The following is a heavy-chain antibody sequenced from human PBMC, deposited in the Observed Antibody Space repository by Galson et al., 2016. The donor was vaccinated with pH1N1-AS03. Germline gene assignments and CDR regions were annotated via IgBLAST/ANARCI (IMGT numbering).Heavy chain of an antibody. J-gene: IGHJ4*02. CDR1: GYIFTSYW. Sequence: QSGAEVKKPGESLKISCKTSGYIFTSYWVAWVRHMPGKGLEWMGIIYPGDSDTRYSPSFQGQVTISADRSINTAYLQWSSLMASDTAIYYCARQVRVGYNDYFDYWGQGILVTGSS. CDR3: ARQVRVGYNDYFDY. D-gene: IGHD5-24*01. CDR2: IYPGDSDT. V-gene: IGHV5-51*01.